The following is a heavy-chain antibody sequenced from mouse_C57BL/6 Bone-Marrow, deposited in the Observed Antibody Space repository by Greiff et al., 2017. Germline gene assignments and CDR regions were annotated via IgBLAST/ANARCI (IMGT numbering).Heavy chain of an antibody. CDR3: ARDYDGYYWYFDV. CDR1: GYTFTDYY. CDR2: INPNNGGT. J-gene: IGHJ1*03. D-gene: IGHD2-3*01. Sequence: EVKLQQSGPELVKPGASVKISCKASGYTFTDYYMNWVKQSHGKSLEWIGDINPNNGGTSYNQKFKGKATLTVDKSSSTAYMELRSLTSEDSAVYYCARDYDGYYWYFDVWGTGTTVTVSS. V-gene: IGHV1-26*01.